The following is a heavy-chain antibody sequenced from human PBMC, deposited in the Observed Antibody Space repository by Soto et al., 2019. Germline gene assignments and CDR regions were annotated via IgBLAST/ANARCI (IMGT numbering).Heavy chain of an antibody. D-gene: IGHD1-26*01. CDR2: ISGSGGTT. J-gene: IGHJ4*02. CDR1: GFIVSSYA. CDR3: AKGRPSGSYDY. Sequence: GGSLRLSCAASGFIVSSYAMTWVRQAPGKGLEWVSGISGSGGTTYYADSVKGRFTISRDNSKSTLTLQMNSLRAEDTAVYYCAKGRPSGSYDYWGQGTLVTVSS. V-gene: IGHV3-23*01.